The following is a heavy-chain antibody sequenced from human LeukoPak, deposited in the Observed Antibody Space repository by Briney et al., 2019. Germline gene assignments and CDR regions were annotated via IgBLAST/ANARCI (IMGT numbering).Heavy chain of an antibody. CDR3: ARGPGYCSGGSCYSKVFDY. D-gene: IGHD2-15*01. J-gene: IGHJ4*02. Sequence: GGSLRLSCAASGFTFSSYWMSWVRQAPGKGLEWVANIKQDGSEKYYVDSVKGRFTFSRDNAKNSLYLQMNSLRAEDTAVYYCARGPGYCSGGSCYSKVFDYWGQGTLVTVSS. V-gene: IGHV3-7*01. CDR2: IKQDGSEK. CDR1: GFTFSSYW.